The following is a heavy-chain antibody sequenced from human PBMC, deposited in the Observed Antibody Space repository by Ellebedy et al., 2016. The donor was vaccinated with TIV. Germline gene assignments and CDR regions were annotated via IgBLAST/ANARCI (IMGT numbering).Heavy chain of an antibody. J-gene: IGHJ4*02. CDR3: ATEGQRWLQFYFDY. CDR1: GFTFSTYA. Sequence: GESLKISXAASGFTFSTYAMHWVRQAPGKGLEWVAVISYDGSDKDYADPVKGRFTISRDNSKNTVYLQMNSLRAEDTALYYCATEGQRWLQFYFDYWGQGTLVTVSP. D-gene: IGHD5-24*01. CDR2: ISYDGSDK. V-gene: IGHV3-30-3*01.